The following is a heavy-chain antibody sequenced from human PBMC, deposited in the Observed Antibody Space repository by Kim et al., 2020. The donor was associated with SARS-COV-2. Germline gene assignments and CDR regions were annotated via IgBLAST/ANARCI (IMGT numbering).Heavy chain of an antibody. CDR1: GFTFDDYA. CDR3: AKDPFSGFDSSGYYGNWFDP. D-gene: IGHD3-22*01. Sequence: GGSLRLSCAASGFTFDDYAMHWVRQAPGKGLEWVSGISWYSGSIGYADSVKGRFTISRDNAKNSLYLQMNSLRAEDTALYYCAKDPFSGFDSSGYYGNWFDPWGQGTLVTVSS. V-gene: IGHV3-9*01. J-gene: IGHJ5*02. CDR2: ISWYSGSI.